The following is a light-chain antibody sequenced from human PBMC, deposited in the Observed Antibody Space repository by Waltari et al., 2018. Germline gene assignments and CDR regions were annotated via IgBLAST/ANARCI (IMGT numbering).Light chain of an antibody. CDR1: SSNLGAYNY. CDR2: DVR. V-gene: IGLV2-14*03. Sequence: QSALTQPASVPGSPGQSITISCTGTSSNLGAYNYISWFQQHPGTDPNLMISDVRPRPSGVSLRFSGSKSGNTASMTISGLQPEDEADYYCSSYTSSSTLVFGTGTKVT. CDR3: SSYTSSSTLV. J-gene: IGLJ1*01.